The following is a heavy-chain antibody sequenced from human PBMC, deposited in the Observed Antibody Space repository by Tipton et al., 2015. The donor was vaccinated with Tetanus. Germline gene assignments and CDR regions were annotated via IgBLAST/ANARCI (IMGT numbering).Heavy chain of an antibody. Sequence: QLVQSGAEVKKPGASVKVSCKASGYTFTSYGISWVRQMPGKGLEWMGIIYPGDSDTRYSPSFQGQVTFSADKSISTAYLQWSSVKTEDAAVYYWARWDVAVAGHFDDWSRVALVTVSS. V-gene: IGHV5-51*01. CDR2: IYPGDSDT. CDR3: ARWDVAVAGHFDD. D-gene: IGHD6-19*01. J-gene: IGHJ4*02. CDR1: GYTFTSYG.